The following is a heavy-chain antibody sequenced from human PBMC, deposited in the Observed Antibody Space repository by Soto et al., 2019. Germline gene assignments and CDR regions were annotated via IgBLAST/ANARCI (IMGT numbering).Heavy chain of an antibody. Sequence: PSETLSLTCTVSGGSISSYYWSWIRQPPGKGLEWIGYIYYSGSTNYNPSLKSRVTISVDTSKNQFSLKLSSVTAADTAVYYCARHGFYTIFGVVVGTPDYYMDVWGKGTTVTVSS. V-gene: IGHV4-59*08. CDR2: IYYSGST. J-gene: IGHJ6*03. CDR3: ARHGFYTIFGVVVGTPDYYMDV. D-gene: IGHD3-3*01. CDR1: GGSISSYY.